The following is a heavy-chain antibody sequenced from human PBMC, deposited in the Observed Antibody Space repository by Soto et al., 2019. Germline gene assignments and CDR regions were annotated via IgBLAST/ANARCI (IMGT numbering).Heavy chain of an antibody. CDR2: IRNDGSDK. V-gene: IGHV3-33*01. CDR3: ARAPRMAPFDV. J-gene: IGHJ3*01. Sequence: ESGGGVVQPGGSLRLSCAASGFIFSPYGIHWVRQAPGKGLEWVALIRNDGSDKYYAESVTGRFTISRDNSKNTVYLQMNSLRAEDTALYFCARAPRMAPFDVWGQGTMVTVSS. CDR1: GFIFSPYG.